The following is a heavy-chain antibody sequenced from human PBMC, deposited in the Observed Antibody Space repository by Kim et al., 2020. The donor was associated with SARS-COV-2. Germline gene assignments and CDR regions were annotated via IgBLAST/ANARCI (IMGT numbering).Heavy chain of an antibody. V-gene: IGHV3-23*01. CDR3: AKDQIDLFYYYDSSGFLY. CDR2: ISGSGGST. J-gene: IGHJ4*02. Sequence: GGSLRLSCAASGFTFSSYAMSWVRQAPGKGLEWVSAISGSGGSTYYADSVKGQFTISRDNSKNTLYLQMNSLRAEDTAVYYCAKDQIDLFYYYDSSGFLYWGQGTLVTVSS. D-gene: IGHD3-22*01. CDR1: GFTFSSYA.